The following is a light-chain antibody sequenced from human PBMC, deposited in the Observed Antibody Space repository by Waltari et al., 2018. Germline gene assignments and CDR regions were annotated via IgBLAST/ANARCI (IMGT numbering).Light chain of an antibody. CDR2: LGS. CDR1: QSLLHSNGYNY. V-gene: IGKV2-28*01. Sequence: SISCRSSQSLLHSNGYNYLDWYLQKPGQSPQLLIYLGSNRASGVPDRFSGSGSGTDFTLKISRVEAEDVGVYYCMQALQTPPFTFGPGTKVDIK. CDR3: MQALQTPPFT. J-gene: IGKJ3*01.